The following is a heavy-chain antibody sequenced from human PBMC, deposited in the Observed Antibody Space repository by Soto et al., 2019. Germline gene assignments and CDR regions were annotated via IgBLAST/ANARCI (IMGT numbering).Heavy chain of an antibody. J-gene: IGHJ5*02. CDR1: GYTFTNYY. Sequence: QVQLVQSGAEVKKPGASVKVSCKASGYTFTNYYIHWVRQAPGQGLEWMGWINPNSGGTSYAQQFQGRVALTRDTSISTAYMELNSLRAVDTAMYYCARGRENDPWGQGTLVTVSS. D-gene: IGHD3-10*01. CDR3: ARGRENDP. V-gene: IGHV1-2*02. CDR2: INPNSGGT.